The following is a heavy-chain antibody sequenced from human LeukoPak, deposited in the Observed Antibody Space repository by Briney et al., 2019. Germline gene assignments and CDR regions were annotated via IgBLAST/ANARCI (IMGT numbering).Heavy chain of an antibody. Sequence: GGSLRLSCAASGFTFSSYGMHWVRQAPGKGLEWVAVISYDGSEKYYVDSVKGRFTISRDNAKNSLYLQMNSLRAEDTAVYYCASARHYDSSGHYWGQGTLVTVSS. J-gene: IGHJ4*02. CDR3: ASARHYDSSGHY. V-gene: IGHV3-30*03. CDR2: ISYDGSEK. D-gene: IGHD3-22*01. CDR1: GFTFSSYG.